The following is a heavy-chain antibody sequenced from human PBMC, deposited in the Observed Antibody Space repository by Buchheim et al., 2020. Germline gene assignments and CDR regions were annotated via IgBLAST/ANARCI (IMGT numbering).Heavy chain of an antibody. CDR1: GGSVTSSTYY. Sequence: QLQLQESGPGLVKPSETLSLPCTVSGGSVTSSTYYGAWIRQPPGKGLEWIGSFYYDGNTYYNPSLTSRVTILVDTSKNQFSLSLGFVPAADTAGYYCEGHHTNSWFISWSQG. CDR2: FYYDGNT. CDR3: EGHHTNSWFIS. D-gene: IGHD6-13*01. V-gene: IGHV4-39*01. J-gene: IGHJ4*02.